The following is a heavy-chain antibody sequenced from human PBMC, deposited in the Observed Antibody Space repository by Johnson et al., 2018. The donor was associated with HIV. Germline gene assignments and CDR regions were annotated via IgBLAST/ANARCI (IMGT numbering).Heavy chain of an antibody. V-gene: IGHV3-66*01. CDR2: IYSGGST. J-gene: IGHJ3*02. D-gene: IGHD1-7*01. CDR3: AKDQWYNWNYVSPDAFDI. CDR1: GFTVSSNY. Sequence: VQLVESGGGVVRPGGSLRLSCAASGFTVSSNYMSWVRQAPGKGLEWVSVIYSGGSTYYADSVKGRFTISRDNSKNTLYLQMNSLRAEDTAVYYCAKDQWYNWNYVSPDAFDIWGQGTMVTVSS.